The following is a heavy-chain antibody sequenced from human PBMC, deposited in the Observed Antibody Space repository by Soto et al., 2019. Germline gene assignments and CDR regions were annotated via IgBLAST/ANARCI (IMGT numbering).Heavy chain of an antibody. Sequence: GASVKVSCKASGGTFSSYAISWVRQAPGQGLEWMGGIIPIFGTANYAQKFQGRVTITADESTSTAYMELSSLRSEDTAVYYCARSRDGYNYYYGMDVWGQGTTVTAP. V-gene: IGHV1-69*13. J-gene: IGHJ6*02. CDR2: IIPIFGTA. CDR1: GGTFSSYA. D-gene: IGHD5-12*01. CDR3: ARSRDGYNYYYGMDV.